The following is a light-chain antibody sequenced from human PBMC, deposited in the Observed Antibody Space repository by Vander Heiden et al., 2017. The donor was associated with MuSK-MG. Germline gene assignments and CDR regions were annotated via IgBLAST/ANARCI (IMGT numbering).Light chain of an antibody. Sequence: EIVLTQSPATLSLSPGERATIWCRASQSVNSALAWYQQKSAQPPRLLIYDASNTATGIPARFSGDGSGTDFALTITSVEPEDFAVYYCQHRSNCPITFGQGTLLXIK. CDR1: QSVNSA. V-gene: IGKV3-11*01. CDR3: QHRSNCPIT. J-gene: IGKJ5*01. CDR2: DAS.